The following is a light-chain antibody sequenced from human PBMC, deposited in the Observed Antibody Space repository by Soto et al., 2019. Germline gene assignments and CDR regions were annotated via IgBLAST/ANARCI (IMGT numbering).Light chain of an antibody. V-gene: IGKV3-11*01. CDR1: QSVSSY. J-gene: IGKJ1*01. Sequence: EIVLTQSPATLSLSPGERATLSCRASQSVSSYLAWYQQKPGQAPRLLIYDASNRATGIPARFSGSGSGTDFTLTISSLEPEDFAVYYCQQRINWSTWTFCQGINVDIK. CDR3: QQRINWSTWT. CDR2: DAS.